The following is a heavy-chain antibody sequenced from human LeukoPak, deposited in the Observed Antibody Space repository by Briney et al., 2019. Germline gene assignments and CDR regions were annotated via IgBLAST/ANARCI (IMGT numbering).Heavy chain of an antibody. CDR3: AASTGFECWFDP. J-gene: IGHJ5*02. V-gene: IGHV1-69*05. CDR2: IIPIFGTA. Sequence: SSVKVSCKASGGTFSSYAISWVRQAPGQGLEWMGRIIPIFGTANYAQKFQGRVTITTDESTSTAYMELSSLRSEDTAVYYCAASTGFECWFDPWGQGTLVTVSS. CDR1: GGTFSSYA. D-gene: IGHD1-26*01.